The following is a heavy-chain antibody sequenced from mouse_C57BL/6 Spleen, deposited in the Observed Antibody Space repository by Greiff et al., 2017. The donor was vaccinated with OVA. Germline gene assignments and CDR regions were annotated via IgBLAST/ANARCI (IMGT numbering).Heavy chain of an antibody. D-gene: IGHD2-5*01. CDR1: GYAFSSSW. CDR3: ARFSNPYAMDY. Sequence: VQLQQSGPELVKPGASVKISCKASGYAFSSSWMNWVKQRPGKGLEWIGRIYPGDGDTNYNGKFKGKATLTADKSSSTAYMQLSSLTSEDSAVYFCARFSNPYAMDYWGPGTSVTVSS. V-gene: IGHV1-82*01. J-gene: IGHJ4*01. CDR2: IYPGDGDT.